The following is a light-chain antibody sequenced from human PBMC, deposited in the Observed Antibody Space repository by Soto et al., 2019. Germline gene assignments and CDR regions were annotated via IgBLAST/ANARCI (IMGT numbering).Light chain of an antibody. Sequence: EIVMTQSPATLSVSPGARAALSCRASQSVSSSYLAWYQQKPGQAPRLLIFAASTRATGIPDRFSGSGSGTDFTLTISRLEPEDFAVYYCQQYNNWPRTFGQGTKVDIK. CDR3: QQYNNWPRT. CDR2: AAS. J-gene: IGKJ1*01. CDR1: QSVSSSY. V-gene: IGKV3D-15*01.